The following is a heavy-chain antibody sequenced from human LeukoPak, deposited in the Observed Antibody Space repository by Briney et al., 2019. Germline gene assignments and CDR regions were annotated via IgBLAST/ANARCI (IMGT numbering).Heavy chain of an antibody. CDR1: GFTVSSHY. V-gene: IGHV3-23*01. CDR3: AKDDVAAGSGYFDY. J-gene: IGHJ4*02. CDR2: ISGSGGST. D-gene: IGHD6-13*01. Sequence: GGSLRLSCAASGFTVSSHYMSWVRQAPGKGLEWVSAISGSGGSTYYADSVKGRFTISRDKSKNTLYLQMNSLRAEDTAVYYCAKDDVAAGSGYFDYWGQGTLVTVSS.